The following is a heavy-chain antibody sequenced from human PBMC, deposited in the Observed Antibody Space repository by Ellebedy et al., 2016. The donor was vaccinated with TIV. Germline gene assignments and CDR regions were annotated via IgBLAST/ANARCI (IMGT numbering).Heavy chain of an antibody. CDR1: GFNFRSYW. Sequence: PGGSLRLSCAASGFNFRSYWMTWVRQAPGKGLEWVAKIRQEGDEIYHAESVKGRFTISRDNAKNSLFLQMNSLRVEDTAAYYCARRASYGDYAVQVNPWFDPWGQGTLVTVSS. CDR3: ARRASYGDYAVQVNPWFDP. D-gene: IGHD4-17*01. J-gene: IGHJ5*02. V-gene: IGHV3-7*01. CDR2: IRQEGDEI.